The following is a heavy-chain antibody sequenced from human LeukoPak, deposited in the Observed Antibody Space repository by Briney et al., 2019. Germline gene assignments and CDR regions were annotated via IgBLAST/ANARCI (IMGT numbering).Heavy chain of an antibody. CDR1: GYTFTGYY. D-gene: IGHD3-22*01. Sequence: ASVKVSCKASGYTFTGYYMHWVRQAPGQGLEWMGWINPNSGGTNYAQKFQGRVTMTRDTSISTAYMELSRLRSDDTAVYYCARGLYYYDSSRNWFDPWGQGTLVTVSS. CDR2: INPNSGGT. V-gene: IGHV1-2*02. CDR3: ARGLYYYDSSRNWFDP. J-gene: IGHJ5*02.